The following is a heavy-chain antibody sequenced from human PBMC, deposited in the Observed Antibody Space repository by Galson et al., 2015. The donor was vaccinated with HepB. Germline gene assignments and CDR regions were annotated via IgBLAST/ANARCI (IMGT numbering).Heavy chain of an antibody. CDR1: GFTFSSYG. J-gene: IGHJ4*02. CDR3: AKTLYGDDYYFDY. V-gene: IGHV3-30*18. CDR2: ISYDGSNK. Sequence: SLRLSCAASGFTFSSYGMHWVRQAPGKGLEWVAVISYDGSNKYYADSVKGRFTISRDNSKNTLYLQMNSLRAEDTAVYYCAKTLYGDDYYFDYWGQGTLVTVSS. D-gene: IGHD4-17*01.